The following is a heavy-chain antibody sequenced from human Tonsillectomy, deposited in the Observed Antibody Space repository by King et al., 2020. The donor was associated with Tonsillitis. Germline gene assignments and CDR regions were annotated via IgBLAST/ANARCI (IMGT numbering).Heavy chain of an antibody. CDR2: ISYDGEIK. CDR3: AKTPQDGEIVPDYFDY. D-gene: IGHD4-17*01. J-gene: IGHJ4*02. V-gene: IGHV3-33*03. Sequence: VQLVESGGRVVQPGRSLRLSCATSGFNFSSYALHWVRQAPGKGLEWVAIISYDGEIKYYADSVKGRFNISRDNTKNRLYLQMNSLRGDDAGVYYCAKTPQDGEIVPDYFDYWGKGTQVSVSS. CDR1: GFNFSSYA.